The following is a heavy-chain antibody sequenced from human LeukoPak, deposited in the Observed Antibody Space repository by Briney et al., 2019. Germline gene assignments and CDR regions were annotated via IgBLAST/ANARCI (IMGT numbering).Heavy chain of an antibody. V-gene: IGHV4-39*07. J-gene: IGHJ4*02. CDR1: GGSISSSSYY. CDR3: ARDQGSYYYNY. CDR2: IYYSGST. D-gene: IGHD1-26*01. Sequence: SETLSLTCTVSGGSISSSSYYWGGIRQPPGKGLEWIGSIYYSGSTYYNPSLKSRVTISVDTSKNQFSLKLSSVTAADTAVYYCARDQGSYYYNYWGQGTLVTVSS.